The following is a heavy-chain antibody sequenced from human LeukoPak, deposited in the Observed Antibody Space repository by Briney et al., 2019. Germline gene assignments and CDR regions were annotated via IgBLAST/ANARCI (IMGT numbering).Heavy chain of an antibody. V-gene: IGHV4-31*03. CDR2: IYYSGNT. CDR3: ARARDGYNWGFDY. J-gene: IGHJ4*02. Sequence: SETLSLTCTVSGGSISSGGYYWGWIRQHPGRGLEWIGYIYYSGNTYFNPSLKSRVTISVDTSKNQFSLKPSSVTAADTAVYYCARARDGYNWGFDYWGQGTLVTVSS. CDR1: GGSISSGGYY. D-gene: IGHD5-24*01.